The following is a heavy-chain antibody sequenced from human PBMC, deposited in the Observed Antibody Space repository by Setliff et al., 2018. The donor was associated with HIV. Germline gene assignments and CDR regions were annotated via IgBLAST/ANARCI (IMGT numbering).Heavy chain of an antibody. CDR3: ARDFTRPTYYFDY. CDR1: GFTFSSYA. Sequence: GGSLRLSCAASGFTFSSYAMHWVRQAPGKGLEWAAVISYDGSNKYYADSVKGRFTISRDNSKNTLYLQMNSLRAEDTAVYYCARDFTRPTYYFDYWGQGTLVTVSS. V-gene: IGHV3-30*04. CDR2: ISYDGSNK. J-gene: IGHJ4*02.